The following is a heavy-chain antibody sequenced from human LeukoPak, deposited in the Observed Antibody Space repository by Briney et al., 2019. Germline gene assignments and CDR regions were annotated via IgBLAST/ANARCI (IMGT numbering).Heavy chain of an antibody. J-gene: IGHJ4*02. CDR3: ATRFLEWLLTPNYFDY. Sequence: GGSLRLSCAASGFTFSSYAMSWVRQAPGKGLEWVSAISGSGGSTYYADSVKGRFTISRDNSKNTLYLQMNSLRAEDTAVYYCATRFLEWLLTPNYFDYWGQGTLVTVSS. CDR2: ISGSGGST. D-gene: IGHD3-3*01. V-gene: IGHV3-23*01. CDR1: GFTFSSYA.